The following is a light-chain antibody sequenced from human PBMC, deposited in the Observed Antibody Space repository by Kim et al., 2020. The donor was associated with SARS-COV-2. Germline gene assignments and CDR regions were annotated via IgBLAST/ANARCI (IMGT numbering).Light chain of an antibody. CDR3: CSYAGNYVYV. Sequence: GQSVTISCTGTSSDVGDYNFVSWYQQHPGKAPKLMIYDVSKRPSGVSDRFSASKSGNTASLTISGLQAEDEADYYCCSYAGNYVYVFGTGTKVTVL. CDR1: SSDVGDYNF. J-gene: IGLJ1*01. V-gene: IGLV2-11*03. CDR2: DVS.